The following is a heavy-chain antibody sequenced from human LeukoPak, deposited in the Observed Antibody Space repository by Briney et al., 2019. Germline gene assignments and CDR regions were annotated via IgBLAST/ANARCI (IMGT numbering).Heavy chain of an antibody. CDR3: AKLPYSSGWYGWFDP. Sequence: SETLSLTCTVSGGSMYTYYWSWIRQPPGKGLEWIGYIYTGGSTNYNPSLKSRATISVDTSKNQFSLKLSSVTAADTAVYYCAKLPYSSGWYGWFDPWGQGTLVSVSS. J-gene: IGHJ5*02. CDR1: GGSMYTYY. CDR2: IYTGGST. V-gene: IGHV4-4*09. D-gene: IGHD6-19*01.